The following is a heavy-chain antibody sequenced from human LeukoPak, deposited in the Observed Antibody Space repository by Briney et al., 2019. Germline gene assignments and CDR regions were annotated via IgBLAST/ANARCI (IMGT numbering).Heavy chain of an antibody. CDR1: GYTFIDYY. J-gene: IGHJ3*01. D-gene: IGHD3-10*01. Sequence: ASVKVSCRTSGYTFIDYYIHWVRQAPGQGLEWMAWINPNIGGTNYAQGFQGRVTLTRDTSITTAYMELSRLRSDDTAVYYCAKVMALHRGSPPMYTFNVWGQGTMVTVSS. CDR2: INPNIGGT. V-gene: IGHV1-2*02. CDR3: AKVMALHRGSPPMYTFNV.